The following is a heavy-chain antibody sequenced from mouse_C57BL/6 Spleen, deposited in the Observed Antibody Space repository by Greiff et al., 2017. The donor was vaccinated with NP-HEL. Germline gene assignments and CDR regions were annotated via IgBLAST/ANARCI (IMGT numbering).Heavy chain of an antibody. CDR2: INPNNGGT. J-gene: IGHJ4*01. CDR1: GYTFTDYN. Sequence: VQLQQSGPELVKPGASVKIPCKASGYTFTDYNMDWVKQSHGKSLEWIGDINPNNGGTIYNQKFKGKATLTVDKSSSTAYMELRSLTSEDTAVYYCARTYSNYEGNYAMDYWGQGTSVTVSS. V-gene: IGHV1-18*01. CDR3: ARTYSNYEGNYAMDY. D-gene: IGHD2-5*01.